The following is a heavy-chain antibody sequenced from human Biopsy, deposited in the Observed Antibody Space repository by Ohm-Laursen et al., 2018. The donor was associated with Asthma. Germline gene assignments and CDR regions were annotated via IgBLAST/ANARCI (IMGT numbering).Heavy chain of an antibody. CDR2: VNPNSGVT. D-gene: IGHD4-23*01. Sequence: ASVKVSCKASGYTFTNYYIHWVRQTPGQGLEWMGWVNPNSGVTKYAHNFQGWVTMTRDTSISAAYMELSSLTSDDTAVYYCARAYGGNFFSGAFDIWGQGTMVTVSS. CDR3: ARAYGGNFFSGAFDI. V-gene: IGHV1-2*04. CDR1: GYTFTNYY. J-gene: IGHJ3*02.